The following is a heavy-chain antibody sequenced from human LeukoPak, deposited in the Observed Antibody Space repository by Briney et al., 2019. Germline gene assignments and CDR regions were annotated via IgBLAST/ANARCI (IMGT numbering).Heavy chain of an antibody. J-gene: IGHJ6*03. V-gene: IGHV1-8*03. D-gene: IGHD6-19*01. CDR3: ARGSQGSSGWAHYYYYYMDV. Sequence: GASVKVSCKASGYTFTSYDINWVRQATGQGLEWMGWMNPNSGNTGYAQKFQGRVTITRNTSISTAYMELSSLRSEDTAVYYCARGSQGSSGWAHYYYYYMDVWGKGTTVTVSS. CDR2: MNPNSGNT. CDR1: GYTFTSYD.